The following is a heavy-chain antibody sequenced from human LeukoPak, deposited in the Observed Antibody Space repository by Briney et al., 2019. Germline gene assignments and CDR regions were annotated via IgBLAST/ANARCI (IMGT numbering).Heavy chain of an antibody. CDR3: ARDGYNRIDH. CDR1: GGSISSGDYC. CDR2: IYYSGST. V-gene: IGHV4-30-4*08. Sequence: SQTLSLTCTVSGGSISSGDYCWRWIRQPPGKGLEWIGYIYYSGSTYYNPSLKPRVTISVDTSKHQFSLKQSSVPAADTAVYYCARDGYNRIDHGREDTLVTVSS. D-gene: IGHD5-24*01. J-gene: IGHJ1*01.